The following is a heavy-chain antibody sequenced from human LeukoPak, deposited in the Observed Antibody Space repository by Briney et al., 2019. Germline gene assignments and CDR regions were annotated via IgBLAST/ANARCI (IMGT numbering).Heavy chain of an antibody. Sequence: ASVTVSCKASGYTFTNYYMHWVRQAPGQGLEWMGIINPSGGSTNYAQKLQGRVTITRDTSTSTVYMEVSRLRSEDTAVYYCGRFSYGGGGYFDYWGQGTLVTVSS. CDR2: INPSGGST. V-gene: IGHV1-46*04. CDR1: GYTFTNYY. J-gene: IGHJ4*02. D-gene: IGHD5-18*01. CDR3: GRFSYGGGGYFDY.